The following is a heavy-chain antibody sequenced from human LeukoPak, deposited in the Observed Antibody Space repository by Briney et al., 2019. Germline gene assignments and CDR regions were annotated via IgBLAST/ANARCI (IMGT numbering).Heavy chain of an antibody. CDR3: AKGGSGSYSLDAFDV. CDR2: ISSSGSTI. Sequence: PGGSLRLSCAASGFTFSSYEMNLVRQAPGKGLEWVSYISSSGSTIYYADSVKGRFTVSRDNAKNSLYLQMSSLRAEDTALYYCAKGGSGSYSLDAFDVWGQGTVVTVSS. J-gene: IGHJ3*01. CDR1: GFTFSSYE. V-gene: IGHV3-48*03. D-gene: IGHD3-10*01.